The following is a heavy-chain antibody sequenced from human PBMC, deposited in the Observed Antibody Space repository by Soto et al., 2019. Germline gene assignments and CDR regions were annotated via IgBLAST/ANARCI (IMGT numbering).Heavy chain of an antibody. CDR2: IIPILGIA. CDR3: AREHSTYYYASSGYYYAY. Sequence: SVKVSCKASGGTFSSYTISWVRQAPGQGLEWMGRIIPILGIANYAQKFQGRVTITADKSTSTAYMELSSLRSEDTAVYYCAREHSTYYYASSGYYYAYWGQGTLVTVSS. D-gene: IGHD3-22*01. J-gene: IGHJ4*02. CDR1: GGTFSSYT. V-gene: IGHV1-69*04.